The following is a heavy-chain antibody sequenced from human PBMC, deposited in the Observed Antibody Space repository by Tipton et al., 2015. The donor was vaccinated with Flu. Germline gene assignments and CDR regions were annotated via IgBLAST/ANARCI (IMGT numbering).Heavy chain of an antibody. CDR2: ISWNSGSI. J-gene: IGHJ5*02. D-gene: IGHD5-18*01. CDR1: GFTFDDYA. V-gene: IGHV3-9*01. Sequence: SLRLSCAASGFTFDDYAMHWVRQAPGKGLEWVSGISWNSGSIGYADSVKGRFTISRDNSKNTLYLQMNSLRAEDTAVYYCARDGWSQDIAMVTNWFDPWGQGTLVTVSS. CDR3: ARDGWSQDIAMVTNWFDP.